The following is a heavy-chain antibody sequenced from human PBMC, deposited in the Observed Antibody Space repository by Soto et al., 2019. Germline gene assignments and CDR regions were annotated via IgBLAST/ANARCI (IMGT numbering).Heavy chain of an antibody. CDR2: ISGSGGST. V-gene: IGHV3-23*01. CDR1: GFTFSSYA. CDR3: AKDLRVVVVVAATRLDNWFDP. Sequence: PGGSLRLSCAASGFTFSSYAMSWVRQAPGKGLEWVSAISGSGGSTYYADSVKGRFTISRDNSKNTLYLQMNSLRAEDTAVYYCAKDLRVVVVVAATRLDNWFDPWGQGTLVTVSS. J-gene: IGHJ5*02. D-gene: IGHD2-15*01.